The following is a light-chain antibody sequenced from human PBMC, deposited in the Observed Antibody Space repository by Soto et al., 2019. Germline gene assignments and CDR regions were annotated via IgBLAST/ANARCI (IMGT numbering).Light chain of an antibody. CDR3: HQYNGY. CDR2: KAS. J-gene: IGKJ4*01. Sequence: DIQMTQSPSTLSASVGDRLTITCRASQSINNWLAWYQQKPGKAPKLLIYKASSLESGVPSRFSGSGSGTEFILTISSLQPDDFATYYCHQYNGYFGGGTKVEI. V-gene: IGKV1-5*03. CDR1: QSINNW.